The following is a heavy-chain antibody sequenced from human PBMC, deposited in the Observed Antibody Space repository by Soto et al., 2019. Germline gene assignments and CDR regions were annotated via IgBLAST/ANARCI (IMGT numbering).Heavy chain of an antibody. D-gene: IGHD2-15*01. V-gene: IGHV4-34*01. J-gene: IGHJ6*02. CDR2: INHSGST. Sequence: SETLSLTCAVYGGSFSGYYWSWIRQPPGKGLEWIGEINHSGSTNYNPSLKSRVTISVDTSKNQFSLKLSSVTAADTAVYYCARSLLPYYYYGMDVWGQGTTVTVSS. CDR1: GGSFSGYY. CDR3: ARSLLPYYYYGMDV.